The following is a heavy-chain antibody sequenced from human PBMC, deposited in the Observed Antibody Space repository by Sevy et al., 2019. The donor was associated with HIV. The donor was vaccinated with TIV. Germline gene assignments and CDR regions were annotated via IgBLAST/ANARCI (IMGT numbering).Heavy chain of an antibody. CDR3: ARDSARVIVPTAGFDS. V-gene: IGHV3-33*01. D-gene: IGHD1-1*01. Sequence: GGSLRLSCSASGFTFRSFSMHWVRQAPGKGLEWVAAIWYDGRTKQYADSVKGRLTISRDKSKNMLNLEMNSLRAEDPALYFCARDSARVIVPTAGFDSWGQGTVVTVSS. CDR2: IWYDGRTK. CDR1: GFTFRSFS. J-gene: IGHJ5*01.